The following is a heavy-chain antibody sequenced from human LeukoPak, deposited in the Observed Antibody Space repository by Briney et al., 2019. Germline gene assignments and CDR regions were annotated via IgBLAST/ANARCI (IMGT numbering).Heavy chain of an antibody. CDR2: ISYDGSNK. CDR1: GFTFSSYA. J-gene: IGHJ3*02. D-gene: IGHD4-17*01. Sequence: GGSLRLSCAASGFTFSSYAMHWVRQAPGKGLEWVAVISYDGSNKYYADSVKGRFTISRDNSKNTLYLQMNSLRAEDTAVYYCAREMDYGDSWGAFDIWGQGTMVTVSS. CDR3: AREMDYGDSWGAFDI. V-gene: IGHV3-30*04.